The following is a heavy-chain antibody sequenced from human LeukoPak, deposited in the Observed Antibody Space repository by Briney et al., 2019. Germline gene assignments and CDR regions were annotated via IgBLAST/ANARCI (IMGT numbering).Heavy chain of an antibody. CDR2: IIPIFGTA. V-gene: IGHV1-69*13. Sequence: SVKVSCKASGYTFTSYAMHWVRQAPGQRLEWMGGIIPIFGTANYAQKFQGRVTITAVESMTTAYMELSSLRSEDTAVYYCARGWLAETTVVTPYNYWGQGTLVTVSS. CDR3: ARGWLAETTVVTPYNY. D-gene: IGHD4-23*01. J-gene: IGHJ4*02. CDR1: GYTFTSYA.